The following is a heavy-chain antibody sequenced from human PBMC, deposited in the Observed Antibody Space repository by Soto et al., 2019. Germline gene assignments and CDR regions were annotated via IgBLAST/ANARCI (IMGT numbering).Heavy chain of an antibody. CDR2: IYHSGIT. Sequence: QVQLQESGPGLLKPSGTLSLICAVSGGSISSSNWWTWVRHPPGKGLEWIAVIYHSGITNYNPSLKSRLAISLDRSRNQSSLGLSSVTAADTAVSYCAKRSVYGDVDYWGQGTLVTVSS. J-gene: IGHJ4*02. CDR1: GGSISSSNW. D-gene: IGHD4-17*01. V-gene: IGHV4-4*02. CDR3: AKRSVYGDVDY.